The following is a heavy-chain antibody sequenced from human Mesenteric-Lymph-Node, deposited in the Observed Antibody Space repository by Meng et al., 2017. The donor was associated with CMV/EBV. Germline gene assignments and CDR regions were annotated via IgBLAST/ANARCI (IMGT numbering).Heavy chain of an antibody. CDR2: IPYDGSKK. J-gene: IGHJ4*02. V-gene: IGHV3-30-3*01. Sequence: LSLTCAASGFPFSNYSMHWVRQASGKGLEWVAIIPYDGSKKLYTDSVKGRFTISRDNSKNTMYLQMNSLRSEDTAVYFCARDHWSLGYCSSASCHVSDYWGKGTLVTVSS. CDR3: ARDHWSLGYCSSASCHVSDY. D-gene: IGHD2-2*01. CDR1: GFPFSNYS.